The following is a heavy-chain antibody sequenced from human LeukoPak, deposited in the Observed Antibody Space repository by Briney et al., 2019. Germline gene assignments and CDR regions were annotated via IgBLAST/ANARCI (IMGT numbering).Heavy chain of an antibody. D-gene: IGHD6-19*01. Sequence: SETLSLTCTVSGYSIISGFHWGWIRQPPGKGLERIGSMYHGGSTYYNPSLKSRVTISVDTSKNQFSLKVSSVTAADTAVYYCARVRYSSGWIDYWGQGTLVTVSS. V-gene: IGHV4-38-2*02. CDR3: ARVRYSSGWIDY. CDR2: MYHGGST. J-gene: IGHJ4*02. CDR1: GYSIISGFH.